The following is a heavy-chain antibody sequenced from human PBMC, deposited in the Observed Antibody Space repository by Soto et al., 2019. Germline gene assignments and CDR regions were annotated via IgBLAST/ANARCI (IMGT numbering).Heavy chain of an antibody. CDR2: IYSDGAT. V-gene: IGHV4-4*07. D-gene: IGHD2-2*01. J-gene: IGHJ6*02. Sequence: QVQLQESGPGLVRPSETLYLICNVSGGPISNYYWSWVRQPAGKGLEWLGRIYSDGATNYSPSLKSRVFMSLDMSGNQFSLQLNSVTAADTAVYYCSRVGCSNSNCQTRGMDVWGQGTTVTVSS. CDR3: SRVGCSNSNCQTRGMDV. CDR1: GGPISNYY.